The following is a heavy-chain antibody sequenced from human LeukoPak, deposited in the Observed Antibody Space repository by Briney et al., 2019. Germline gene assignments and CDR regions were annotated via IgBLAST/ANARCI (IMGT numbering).Heavy chain of an antibody. CDR3: GRGHAMDV. CDR2: MNLNSGRT. V-gene: IGHV1-8*01. Sequence: AAVKDSFKVSGYTSTNFDINWVRQATGQGLEWMGWMNLNSGRTGYTRAFQGRVTMTTNTSTNTAYMELSSLRSDDTAVYSCGRGHAMDVWGQGPAVTVS. CDR1: GYTSTNFD. J-gene: IGHJ6*02.